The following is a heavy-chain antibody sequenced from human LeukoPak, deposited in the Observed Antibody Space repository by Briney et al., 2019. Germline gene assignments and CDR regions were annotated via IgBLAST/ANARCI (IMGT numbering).Heavy chain of an antibody. J-gene: IGHJ6*03. Sequence: SVKGSCKVSGGTFSSDAISWVRQAPGQGLEWMGGIIPIFGTANYTQKFQGRVTITADNSTSTAYMELSSLRSEDTAVYYCARDSPNGGRGYSYGYYYYYYMDVWGKGTTVTVSS. CDR3: ARDSPNGGRGYSYGYYYYYYMDV. CDR2: IIPIFGTA. CDR1: GGTFSSDA. D-gene: IGHD5-18*01. V-gene: IGHV1-69*06.